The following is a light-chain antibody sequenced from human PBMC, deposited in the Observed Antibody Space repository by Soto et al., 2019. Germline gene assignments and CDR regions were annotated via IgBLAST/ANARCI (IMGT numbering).Light chain of an antibody. CDR2: AAS. V-gene: IGKV1-9*01. CDR3: QQLNSYPIT. Sequence: IKLTLSPSSLSASVGDGVTITCRASQGINTFLAWYQQKAGKAPKLLIYAASTLQSGVPSRFSGSGSGTDFTLTIISLQSEDFATYYCQQLNSYPITFGQGTLLEI. CDR1: QGINTF. J-gene: IGKJ5*01.